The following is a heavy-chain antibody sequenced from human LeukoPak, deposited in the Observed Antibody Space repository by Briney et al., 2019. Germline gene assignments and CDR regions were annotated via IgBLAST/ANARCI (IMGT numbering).Heavy chain of an antibody. Sequence: GGSLRLSCATSGFNLRDAAMTWVRQAPGKGLEWVSLISFSGDNSYYADSVKGRFTISRDNSKNTLSLQVNSLRVEDTAIYYCAKDIQLSTWGLGTMVTVSS. CDR1: GFNLRDAA. CDR3: AKDIQLST. D-gene: IGHD5-24*01. CDR2: ISFSGDNS. J-gene: IGHJ3*01. V-gene: IGHV3-23*01.